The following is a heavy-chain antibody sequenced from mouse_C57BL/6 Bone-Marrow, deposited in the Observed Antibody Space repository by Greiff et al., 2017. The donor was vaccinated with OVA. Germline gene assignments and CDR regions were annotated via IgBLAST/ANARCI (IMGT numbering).Heavy chain of an antibody. V-gene: IGHV1-54*01. CDR3: AREVWFAY. J-gene: IGHJ3*01. CDR2: INPGSGGT. Sequence: VQVVESGAELVRPGTSVKVSCKASGYAFTNYLIEWVKQRPGQGLEWIGVINPGSGGTNYNEKFKGKATLTADKSSSTAYIQLSSLTSEDSAVYFCAREVWFAYWGQGTLVTVAA. CDR1: GYAFTNYL.